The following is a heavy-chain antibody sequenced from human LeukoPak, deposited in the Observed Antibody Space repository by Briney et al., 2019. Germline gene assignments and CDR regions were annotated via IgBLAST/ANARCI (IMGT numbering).Heavy chain of an antibody. CDR3: AQDVWVDSSGYGDY. CDR2: IWYDGSNK. V-gene: IGHV3-33*06. Sequence: GGSLRLSCAASGFTFSSYGMHWVRQAPGKGLEWVAVIWYDGSNKYYADSVKGRFTISRDNSKNTLYLQMNSLRAEYTAVYYCAQDVWVDSSGYGDYWGQGTLVTVSS. D-gene: IGHD3-22*01. J-gene: IGHJ4*02. CDR1: GFTFSSYG.